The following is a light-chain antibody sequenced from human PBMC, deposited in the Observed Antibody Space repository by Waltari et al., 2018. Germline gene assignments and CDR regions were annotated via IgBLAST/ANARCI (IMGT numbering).Light chain of an antibody. CDR3: QRYDNLPMFA. V-gene: IGKV1-33*01. J-gene: IGKJ3*01. CDR2: DAS. CDR1: PAITNY. Sequence: QLTQSPSSLSASVGDRVTITCRASPAITNYLNWYQHKSGRAPKLLMYDASNLEAGVPSRFSGSQSGTDFTFTISSLQPEDVGTYYCQRYDNLPMFAFGPGTEVHLK.